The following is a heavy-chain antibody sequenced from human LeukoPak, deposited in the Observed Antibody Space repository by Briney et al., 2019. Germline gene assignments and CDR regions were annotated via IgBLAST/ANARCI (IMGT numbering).Heavy chain of an antibody. CDR2: IKQDGSEK. D-gene: IGHD1-26*01. J-gene: IGHJ4*02. Sequence: GGSLRLSCAASGFTFSSYYMSCVRQAPGKGLEWVANIKQDGSEKYYVDSVKGRFTISRDNAKNSLYLQMNSLRAGDTAVYYCARDQISSGNYSGFDYWGQGTLVTVSS. CDR1: GFTFSSYY. V-gene: IGHV3-7*01. CDR3: ARDQISSGNYSGFDY.